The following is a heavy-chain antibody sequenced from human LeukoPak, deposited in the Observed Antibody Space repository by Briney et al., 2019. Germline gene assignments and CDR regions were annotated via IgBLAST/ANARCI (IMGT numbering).Heavy chain of an antibody. V-gene: IGHV6-1*01. D-gene: IGHD5-24*01. Sequence: SQTLSLTCAISGDSVSTNTAAWNWIRQSPSRGLEWLGRTYYRSKWYNDYAVSVKSRITINPDTSKNLFSLHLNSVTPEDTAVYYCARDVEMATDYWGQGTLVTVSS. CDR1: GDSVSTNTAA. CDR3: ARDVEMATDY. J-gene: IGHJ4*02. CDR2: TYYRSKWYN.